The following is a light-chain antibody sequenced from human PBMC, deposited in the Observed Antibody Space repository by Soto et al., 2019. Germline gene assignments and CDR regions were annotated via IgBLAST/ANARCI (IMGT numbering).Light chain of an antibody. Sequence: QSVLTQPPSASGSPGQSVTISCTGTSSDVGGYNYVSWYQQHPDKAPKLMIYEVTKRPSGVPGRFSGSKSGNTASLTVSGLQAEDEADYYCSSYAGRNIVVFGGGTKVTV. CDR3: SSYAGRNIVV. CDR2: EVT. CDR1: SSDVGGYNY. V-gene: IGLV2-8*01. J-gene: IGLJ2*01.